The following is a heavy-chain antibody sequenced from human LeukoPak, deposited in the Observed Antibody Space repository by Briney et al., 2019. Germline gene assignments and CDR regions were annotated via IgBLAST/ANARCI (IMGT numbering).Heavy chain of an antibody. V-gene: IGHV1-2*02. CDR1: GYTFTGYY. Sequence: GASVKVSCKASGYTFTGYYMHWVRPAPGQGLEWMGWINPNSGGTNYAQKFQGRVTMTRDTSISTAYMELSRLRSDDTAVYYCATLNYFGSGSFQLDYWGQGTLVTVSS. D-gene: IGHD3-10*01. J-gene: IGHJ4*02. CDR3: ATLNYFGSGSFQLDY. CDR2: INPNSGGT.